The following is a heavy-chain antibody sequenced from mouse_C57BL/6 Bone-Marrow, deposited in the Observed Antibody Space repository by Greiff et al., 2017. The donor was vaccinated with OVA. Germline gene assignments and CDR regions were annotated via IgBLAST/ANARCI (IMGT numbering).Heavy chain of an antibody. Sequence: EVQLQQSGPELVKPGASVKISCKASGYTFTDYYMNWVKQSHGKSLEWIGDINPNNGGTSYNQKVKGKATLTVDKSSSTAYMELRSLTSEDSAVYYCARDYGSSGAMDYWGQGTSVTVSS. V-gene: IGHV1-26*01. J-gene: IGHJ4*01. CDR2: INPNNGGT. CDR1: GYTFTDYY. CDR3: ARDYGSSGAMDY. D-gene: IGHD1-1*01.